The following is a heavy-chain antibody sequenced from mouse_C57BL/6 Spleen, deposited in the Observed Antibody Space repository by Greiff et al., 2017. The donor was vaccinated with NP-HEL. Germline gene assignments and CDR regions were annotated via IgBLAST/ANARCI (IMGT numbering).Heavy chain of an antibody. CDR3: ARSLYGSSYYFDY. J-gene: IGHJ2*01. D-gene: IGHD1-1*01. V-gene: IGHV5-16*01. Sequence: EVQLVESEGGLVQPGSSMKLSCTASGFTFSDYYMAWVRQVPEKGLEWVANINYDGSSTYYLDSLKSRFIISRDNAKNILYLQMSSLKSEDTATYYCARSLYGSSYYFDYWGQGTTLTVSS. CDR2: INYDGSST. CDR1: GFTFSDYY.